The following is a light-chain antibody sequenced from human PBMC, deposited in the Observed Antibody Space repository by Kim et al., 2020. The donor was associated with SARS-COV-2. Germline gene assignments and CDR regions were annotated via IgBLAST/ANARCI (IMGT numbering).Light chain of an antibody. V-gene: IGLV1-44*01. CDR3: AAWDDSLNAYV. CDR2: SND. J-gene: IGLJ1*01. Sequence: QRVTISCSGSNSNIGTNNVNWYQHFPGTAPKLLVYSNDQRPSGVPDRFSGSKSGTSASLAISGLQSEDEADYCCAAWDDSLNAYVFGTGTKVTVL. CDR1: NSNIGTNN.